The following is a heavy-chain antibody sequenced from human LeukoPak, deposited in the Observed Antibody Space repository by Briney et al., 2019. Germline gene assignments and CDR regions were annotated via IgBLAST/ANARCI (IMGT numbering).Heavy chain of an antibody. CDR1: GFPVSSNY. V-gene: IGHV3-53*01. Sequence: GGSLRLSCAASGFPVSSNYMTWVRQAPGKGLEWVSVIYGGGSTYYADSVKGRFTISRDNSKNTLYLQMNSLRAEDTAVYYCARVGTGSWYFDLWGRGTLVTFSS. CDR3: ARVGTGSWYFDL. CDR2: IYGGGST. J-gene: IGHJ2*01. D-gene: IGHD3-10*01.